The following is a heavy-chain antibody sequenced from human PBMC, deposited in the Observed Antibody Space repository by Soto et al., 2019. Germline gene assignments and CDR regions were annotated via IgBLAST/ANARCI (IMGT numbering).Heavy chain of an antibody. J-gene: IGHJ5*02. Sequence: SETLSLTCTVSAGSISGYYWSWIRQPPGKELELIAYIFYDGSAYYNPSLKSRVTISVDMSKNQFSLKLTSVTAADTAVYYCAKVGRIATAGTWFDPWGQGMLVTVSS. CDR2: IFYDGSA. D-gene: IGHD6-13*01. V-gene: IGHV4-59*01. CDR1: AGSISGYY. CDR3: AKVGRIATAGTWFDP.